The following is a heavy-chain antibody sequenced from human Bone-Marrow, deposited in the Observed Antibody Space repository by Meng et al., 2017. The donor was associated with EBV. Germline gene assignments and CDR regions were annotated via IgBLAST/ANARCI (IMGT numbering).Heavy chain of an antibody. CDR2: IYHSGST. CDR1: GGSISSSNW. Sequence: QLMEPAPGLGKPSVPLSRTCACSGGSISSSNWGSWVRQPPGKGLEWIGEIYHSGSTNYNPSLKSRVTISVDKSKNQFSLKLSSVTAADTAVYYCVGAHYGDSSGYYYAYWGQGTLVTVSS. CDR3: VGAHYGDSSGYYYAY. D-gene: IGHD3-22*01. V-gene: IGHV4-4*02. J-gene: IGHJ4*02.